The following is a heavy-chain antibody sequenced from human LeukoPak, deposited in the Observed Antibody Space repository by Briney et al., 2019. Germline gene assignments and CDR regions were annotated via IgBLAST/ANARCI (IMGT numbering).Heavy chain of an antibody. D-gene: IGHD1-26*01. V-gene: IGHV4-59*01. J-gene: IGHJ4*02. CDR1: GGSISSYY. CDR3: ASWTWYSGSFDY. CDR2: MYYSGST. Sequence: PSETLSLTCTVSGGSISSYYWSWIRQPPGKGLEWIGYMYYSGSTNYNPSLKSRVTISVDTSKNQFSLKLTSVTAADPAVYYCASWTWYSGSFDYWGQGTLVTVSS.